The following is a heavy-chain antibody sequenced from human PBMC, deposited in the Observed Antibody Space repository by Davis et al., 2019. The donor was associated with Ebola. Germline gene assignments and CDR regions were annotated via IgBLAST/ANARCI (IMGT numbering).Heavy chain of an antibody. D-gene: IGHD2-8*02. CDR3: ASLRRTITGMDDGFDM. CDR1: GNSFSSHW. Sequence: GESLKISCTDSGNSFSSHWIGWVRQMPGKGLEWMGIIYTGDSDTRYSPSFRGQVTISADKSIKTAFLQWSSLKASETALYYCASLRRTITGMDDGFDMWGQGTMVTVSS. CDR2: IYTGDSDT. V-gene: IGHV5-51*01. J-gene: IGHJ3*02.